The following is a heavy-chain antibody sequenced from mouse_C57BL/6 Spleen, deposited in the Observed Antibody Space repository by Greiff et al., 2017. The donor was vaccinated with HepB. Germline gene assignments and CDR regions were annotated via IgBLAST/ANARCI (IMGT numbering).Heavy chain of an antibody. D-gene: IGHD1-1*01. CDR2: IDPEDGDT. V-gene: IGHV14-1*01. CDR3: TRPITTEDYYAMDY. J-gene: IGHJ4*01. CDR1: GFNIKDYY. Sequence: VQLQQSGAELVRPGASVKLSCTASGFNIKDYYMHWVKQRPEQGLEWIGRIDPEDGDTEYAPKFQGKATMTADTSSNTAYLQRSSLTSEDTAVYYCTRPITTEDYYAMDYWGQGTSVTVSS.